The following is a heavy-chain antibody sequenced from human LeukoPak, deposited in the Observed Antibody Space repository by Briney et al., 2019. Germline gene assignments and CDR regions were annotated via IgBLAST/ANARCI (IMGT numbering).Heavy chain of an antibody. J-gene: IGHJ4*02. CDR2: ISYDGSNK. V-gene: IGHV3-30-3*01. Sequence: GRSLRLSCAASGFTFSSYAMHWVRQAPGKGLEWVAVISYDGSNKYYADSVKGRFTISRDNSKNTLYLQLNSLRAEDTAVYYCAKAEPGDFDYWGQGTLVTVSS. D-gene: IGHD1-14*01. CDR1: GFTFSSYA. CDR3: AKAEPGDFDY.